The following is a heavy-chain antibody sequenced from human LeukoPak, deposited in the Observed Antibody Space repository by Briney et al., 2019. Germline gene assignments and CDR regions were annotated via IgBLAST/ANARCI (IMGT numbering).Heavy chain of an antibody. CDR1: GFTFSSYA. J-gene: IGHJ4*02. Sequence: GGSLRLSCAASGFTFSSYAMSWVRQAPGKGLEWVANIKQDGSEKYYVDSVKGRFTISRDNAKNSLYLQMNSLRAEDTAVYCCAKVIVVVVAAEYFDYWGQGTLVTVSS. D-gene: IGHD2-15*01. CDR3: AKVIVVVVAAEYFDY. CDR2: IKQDGSEK. V-gene: IGHV3-7*01.